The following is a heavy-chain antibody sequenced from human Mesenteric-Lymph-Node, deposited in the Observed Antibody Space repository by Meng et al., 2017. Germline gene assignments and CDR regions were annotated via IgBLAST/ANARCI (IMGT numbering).Heavy chain of an antibody. D-gene: IGHD1-26*01. CDR1: GGSFSTYA. V-gene: IGHV1-69*06. Sequence: QGRRVQSGAEVKKPGPSVKVSCKVFGGSFSTYAISWMRQAPGQGLEWMGGIIPVFGTANYAQKFQGRVTITADKSTTTAYMDLSSLRSEDTAVYYCARGGGATFSSDYWGQGTLVTVSS. J-gene: IGHJ4*02. CDR2: IIPVFGTA. CDR3: ARGGGATFSSDY.